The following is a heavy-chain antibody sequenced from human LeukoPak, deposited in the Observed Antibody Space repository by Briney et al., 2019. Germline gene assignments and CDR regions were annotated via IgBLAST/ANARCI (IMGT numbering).Heavy chain of an antibody. J-gene: IGHJ6*03. CDR1: GFTFSSYA. Sequence: GGSLRLSCAASGFTFSSYAMTWVRQAPGKGLEWVSAISGNAAGSYYADSVKGRFTISRDNSKNTLYLQMNSLRAEDTAVYYCARETHYYMDVWGKGTTVTVSS. CDR2: ISGNAAGS. CDR3: ARETHYYMDV. V-gene: IGHV3-23*01.